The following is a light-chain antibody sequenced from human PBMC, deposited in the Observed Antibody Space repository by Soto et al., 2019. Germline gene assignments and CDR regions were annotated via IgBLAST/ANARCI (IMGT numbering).Light chain of an antibody. CDR2: AAS. CDR3: QQAHSFPWT. V-gene: IGKV1-12*01. Sequence: DIPMTQSPSTLSGSVGDRVTITCRASQTISSWVAWYQQKPGKAPKLLIYAASSLQRGVPSRFSGSGSGTEFTLTISSLQAEDFATYYCQQAHSFPWTFGQGTSVDI. J-gene: IGKJ1*01. CDR1: QTISSW.